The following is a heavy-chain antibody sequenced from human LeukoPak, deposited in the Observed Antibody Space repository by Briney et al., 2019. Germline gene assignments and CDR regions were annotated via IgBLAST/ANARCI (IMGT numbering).Heavy chain of an antibody. CDR2: VHDSGST. V-gene: IGHV4-4*02. CDR3: ARGINVGATSF. J-gene: IGHJ4*02. Sequence: SETLSLTCAVSGGSITGSNWWPSVRQPPGKGLEWIGCVHDSGSTKYNPSLKSRVTISIDTSKNQVSLKMTCLTAADTAVYFCARGINVGATSFWGQGTLVTVSS. CDR1: GGSITGSNW. D-gene: IGHD3-16*01.